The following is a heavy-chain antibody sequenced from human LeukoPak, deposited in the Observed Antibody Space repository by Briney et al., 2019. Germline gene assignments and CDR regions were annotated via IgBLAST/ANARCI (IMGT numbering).Heavy chain of an antibody. CDR2: IYTSGST. CDR3: AREGPRTTIFGVVIDY. CDR1: GGSISSYY. J-gene: IGHJ4*02. V-gene: IGHV4-4*07. Sequence: SEALSLTCTVSGGSISSYYWSWIRQPAGKGLEWIGRIYTSGSTNYNPSLKSRVTMSVDTSKNQFSLKLSSVTAADTAVYYCAREGPRTTIFGVVIDYWGQGTLVTVSS. D-gene: IGHD3-3*01.